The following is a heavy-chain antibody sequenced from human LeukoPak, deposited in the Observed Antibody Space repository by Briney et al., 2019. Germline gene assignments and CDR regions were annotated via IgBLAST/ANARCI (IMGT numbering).Heavy chain of an antibody. CDR2: ISGSSTYI. CDR1: EFSFSSYS. CDR3: ARDPSLVTPRGAFDM. Sequence: GSLRLSCAASEFSFSSYSMNWVRQAPGKGLEWVSSISGSSTYIYYADSVKGRFTISRDNAKNSLYLQMNSLRAEDTAVYYCARDPSLVTPRGAFDMWGQGTMVTVSS. J-gene: IGHJ3*02. D-gene: IGHD4-23*01. V-gene: IGHV3-21*06.